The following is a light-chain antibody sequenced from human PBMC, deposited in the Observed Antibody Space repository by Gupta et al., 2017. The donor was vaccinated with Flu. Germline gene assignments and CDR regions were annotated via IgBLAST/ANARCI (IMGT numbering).Light chain of an antibody. CDR3: MQAIQSSRT. V-gene: IGKV2-28*01. J-gene: IGKJ2*01. CDR2: LDS. CDR1: ESLLHSNGSNY. Sequence: IVMSQSPLSLPVTPGEPASISCRSSESLLHSNGSNYWYLYLQKPGQYPLHLLFLDSNRASGVPDRFIGSGSGTXFTLKTXSVEPEDVWVYYCMQAIQSSRTFGXGTKVEIK.